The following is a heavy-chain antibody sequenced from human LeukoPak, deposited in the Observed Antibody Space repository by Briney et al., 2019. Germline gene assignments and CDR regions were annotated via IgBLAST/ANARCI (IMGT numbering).Heavy chain of an antibody. CDR3: ARIGEVGYYDSSGRGDAFDI. J-gene: IGHJ3*02. D-gene: IGHD3-22*01. CDR1: GYTFTGYY. V-gene: IGHV1-2*06. Sequence: GASVKVSCKASGYTFTGYYMHWVRQAPGQGLEWMGRINPNSGGTNYAQKFQGRVTMTRDTSIGTAYMELSRLRSDDTAVYYCARIGEVGYYDSSGRGDAFDIWGQGTMVTVSS. CDR2: INPNSGGT.